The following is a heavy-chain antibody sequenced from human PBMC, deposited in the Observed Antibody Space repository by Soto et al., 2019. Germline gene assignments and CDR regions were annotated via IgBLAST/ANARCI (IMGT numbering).Heavy chain of an antibody. V-gene: IGHV3-21*02. CDR2: ISSNSGYT. J-gene: IGHJ4*02. CDR1: GFRFSDYS. CDR3: TRGSYGAYDY. D-gene: IGHD4-17*01. Sequence: EVQLVESGGGLVKPGESLRLSCAASGFRFSDYSMNWVLQVPGKGLEWVSSISSNSGYTLYTDSVKGRFTISRDNAKSSLYLQMSSLRDEDTAVYYCTRGSYGAYDYWGQGTLVTVSS.